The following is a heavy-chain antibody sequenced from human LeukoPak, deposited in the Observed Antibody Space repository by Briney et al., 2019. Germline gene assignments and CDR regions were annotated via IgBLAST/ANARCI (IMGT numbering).Heavy chain of an antibody. J-gene: IGHJ5*02. V-gene: IGHV3-11*01. CDR1: GFTFSDYY. CDR2: ISSSGSTI. D-gene: IGHD1-26*01. Sequence: GGSLRLSCAASGFTFSDYYMSWIRQAPGKGLEWVSYISSSGSTIYYADSVKGRFTISRDNAKNSLYLRMNSLRAEDTAVYYCARDKSSIVWFDPWGQGTLVTVSS. CDR3: ARDKSSIVWFDP.